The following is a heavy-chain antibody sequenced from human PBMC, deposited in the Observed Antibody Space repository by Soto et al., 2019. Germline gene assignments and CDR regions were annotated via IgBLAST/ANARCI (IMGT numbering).Heavy chain of an antibody. J-gene: IGHJ4*02. Sequence: PSETLSLTCTVSGGSISSGDYYWSWIRQPPGKGLEWIGYIYYSGSTYYNPSLKSRVTISVDTSKNQFSLKLSSVTAADTAVYYCASNLFYGSGTYYFDYWGQGTLVTVCS. CDR3: ASNLFYGSGTYYFDY. V-gene: IGHV4-30-4*01. CDR2: IYYSGST. D-gene: IGHD3-10*01. CDR1: GGSISSGDYY.